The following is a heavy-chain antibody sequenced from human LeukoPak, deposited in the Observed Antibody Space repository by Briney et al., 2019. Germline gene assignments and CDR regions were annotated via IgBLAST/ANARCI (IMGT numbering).Heavy chain of an antibody. CDR2: IWFDGTNK. J-gene: IGHJ4*02. CDR3: ARDRGVAAHLDY. D-gene: IGHD5-12*01. Sequence: PGGSLRLSCVVSGFTVSSNYMSWVRQAPGKGLEWVAVIWFDGTNKYYADSVRGRFTISRDNSKNTLYLQMSSLRAEDTAVYYCARDRGVAAHLDYWGQGTLVTVSS. CDR1: GFTVSSNY. V-gene: IGHV3-33*08.